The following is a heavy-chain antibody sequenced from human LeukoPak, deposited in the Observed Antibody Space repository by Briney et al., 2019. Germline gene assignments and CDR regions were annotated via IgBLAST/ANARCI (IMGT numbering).Heavy chain of an antibody. V-gene: IGHV3-48*01. D-gene: IGHD1-20*01. CDR3: ARDNWNDDGTLERDY. CDR1: GFTFSSFG. J-gene: IGHJ4*02. Sequence: PGGSLRLSCAASGFTFSSFGMNWVRRAPQKGLEWVSYIGSSGDSTYYADSVKGRFTISRDNAENSLYLQMNSLRAGDTAVYYCARDNWNDDGTLERDYWGQGTLVTVSS. CDR2: IGSSGDST.